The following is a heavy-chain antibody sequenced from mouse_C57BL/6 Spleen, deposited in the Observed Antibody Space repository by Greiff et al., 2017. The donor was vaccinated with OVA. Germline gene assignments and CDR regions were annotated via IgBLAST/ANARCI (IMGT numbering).Heavy chain of an antibody. J-gene: IGHJ4*01. Sequence: QVQLQQPGAELVMPGASVKLSCKASGYTFTSYWMHWVKQRPGQGLEWIGEIDPSDSYTNYNQKFKGKSTLTVDKSSSTAYMRLSSLTSEDSAVYYCATKSPQGAMDYWGQGTSVTVSS. V-gene: IGHV1-69*01. CDR1: GYTFTSYW. CDR3: ATKSPQGAMDY. CDR2: IDPSDSYT.